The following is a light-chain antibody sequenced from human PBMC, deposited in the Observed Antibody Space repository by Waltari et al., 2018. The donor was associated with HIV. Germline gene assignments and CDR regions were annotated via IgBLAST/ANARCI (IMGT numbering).Light chain of an antibody. Sequence: HSLLTPPLSASSSPGQTPTIPCSSSASIYLSRHSVFWFQQLPGATPTLLIYQTDQRPSWVTDRFSGSKSGTSASLAISGLRSEDEAHYYCAAWDDSLGGYVFGTGTKVTVL. V-gene: IGLV1-47*01. J-gene: IGLJ1*01. CDR1: ASIYLSRHS. CDR3: AAWDDSLGGYV. CDR2: QTD.